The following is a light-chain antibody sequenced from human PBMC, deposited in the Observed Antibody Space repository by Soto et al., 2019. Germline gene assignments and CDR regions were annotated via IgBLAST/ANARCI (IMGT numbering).Light chain of an antibody. CDR1: QSISIW. CDR2: DAS. Sequence: DIQMTQSPSTLSASVGDRITITCRASQSISIWLAWYQQTPGKAPKILIYDASHLESGVPSRFSGSGSGTKFTLTISSLQPDDFATYYCQQYNGYSTRTFGQEINVDIK. J-gene: IGKJ1*01. CDR3: QQYNGYSTRT. V-gene: IGKV1-5*01.